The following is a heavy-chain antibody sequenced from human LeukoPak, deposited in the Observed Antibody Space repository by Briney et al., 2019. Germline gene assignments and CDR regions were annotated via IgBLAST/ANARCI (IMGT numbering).Heavy chain of an antibody. D-gene: IGHD6-19*01. CDR2: IRYDGSNK. CDR1: GFTFSSYG. V-gene: IGHV3-30*02. CDR3: ARVATVAGEAFDI. Sequence: GGSLRLSCAASGFTFSSYGMHWVRQAPGKGLEWVAFIRYDGSNKYYADSVKGRFTISRDNSKNTLYLQMNSLRAEDTAVYYCARVATVAGEAFDIWGQGTMVTVSS. J-gene: IGHJ3*02.